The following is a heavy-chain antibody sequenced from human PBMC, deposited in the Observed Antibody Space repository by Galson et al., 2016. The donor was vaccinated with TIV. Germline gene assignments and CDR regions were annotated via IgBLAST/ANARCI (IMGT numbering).Heavy chain of an antibody. CDR3: ARSSNRDVSTHRFFDY. D-gene: IGHD5-24*01. J-gene: IGHJ4*02. CDR2: TDWDGDK. Sequence: PALVKPTQTLTLTCTFSGFSLTTHGMCVSWIRQPPGKALEWLARTDWDGDKFYSTSLQTRLSISKDTSRNQVVLTLSNVDPVDTATYFCARSSNRDVSTHRFFDYWSQGTLLTVSP. V-gene: IGHV2-70*17. CDR1: GFSLTTHGMC.